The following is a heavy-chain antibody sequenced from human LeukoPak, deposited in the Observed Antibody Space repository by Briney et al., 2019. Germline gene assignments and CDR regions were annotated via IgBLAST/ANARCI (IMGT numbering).Heavy chain of an antibody. J-gene: IGHJ4*02. Sequence: PSETLSLTCAVYGGSFSGYYWSWIRQPPGKGLEWIGEINHSGSTNYNPSLKSRVTISVDTSKNQFSLKLSSVTAADTAVNYCAREGTVAGKGVDYWGQGTLVTVSS. V-gene: IGHV4-34*01. CDR3: AREGTVAGKGVDY. CDR1: GGSFSGYY. D-gene: IGHD6-19*01. CDR2: INHSGST.